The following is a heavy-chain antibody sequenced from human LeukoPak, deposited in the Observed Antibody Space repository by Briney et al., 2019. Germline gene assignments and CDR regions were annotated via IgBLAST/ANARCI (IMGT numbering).Heavy chain of an antibody. D-gene: IGHD3-3*01. CDR3: AKDWYYDFWSGYSN. V-gene: IGHV3-23*01. CDR1: GFTFSSYA. Sequence: GGSLRLSCAASGFTFSSYAMSWVRRAPGKGLEWVSAISGSGGSTYYADSVKGRFTISRDNSKNTLYLQMNSLRAEDTAVYYCAKDWYYDFWSGYSNWGQGTLVTVSS. J-gene: IGHJ4*02. CDR2: ISGSGGST.